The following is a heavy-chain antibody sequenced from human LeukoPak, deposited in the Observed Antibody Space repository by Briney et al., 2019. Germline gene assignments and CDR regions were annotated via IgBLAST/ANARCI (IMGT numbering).Heavy chain of an antibody. CDR1: GGTFSSYA. Sequence: SVKVSCKASGGTFSSYAISWVRQAPGQGLEWMGRIIPILGIANYAQKFQGRVTITADKSTSTAYMELSSLRSEDTAVYYCARDYDITSSSWYWDYWGQGTLATVSS. J-gene: IGHJ4*02. V-gene: IGHV1-69*04. CDR2: IIPILGIA. CDR3: ARDYDITSSSWYWDY. D-gene: IGHD6-13*01.